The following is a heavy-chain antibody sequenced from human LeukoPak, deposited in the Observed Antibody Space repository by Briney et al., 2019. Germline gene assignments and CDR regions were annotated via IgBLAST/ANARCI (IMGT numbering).Heavy chain of an antibody. V-gene: IGHV3-30*02. CDR2: IRYDGSNK. D-gene: IGHD1-26*01. CDR1: GFTFNNYG. Sequence: GGSLRLSCAASGFTFNNYGMNWVRQAPGKGLEWVAFIRYDGSNKYYTDSVKGRFTISRDNSKNTLYLQMNSLRAEDTAVYYCAKGRGWEASYYYYYMDVWGKGTTVTISS. J-gene: IGHJ6*03. CDR3: AKGRGWEASYYYYYMDV.